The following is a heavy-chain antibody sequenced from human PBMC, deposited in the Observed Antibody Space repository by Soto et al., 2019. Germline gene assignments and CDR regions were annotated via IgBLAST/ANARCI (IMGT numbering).Heavy chain of an antibody. Sequence: PGGSLRLSCAASGFTFSSSGMHWVRQAPGKGLEWVAVISYDGSNKYYADSVKGRFTISRDNSKNTLYLQMNSLRAEDTALYYCAVPLYSTGWYYNDYWGQGTLVTVSS. J-gene: IGHJ4*02. CDR2: ISYDGSNK. CDR1: GFTFSSSG. CDR3: AVPLYSTGWYYNDY. V-gene: IGHV3-30*03. D-gene: IGHD6-19*01.